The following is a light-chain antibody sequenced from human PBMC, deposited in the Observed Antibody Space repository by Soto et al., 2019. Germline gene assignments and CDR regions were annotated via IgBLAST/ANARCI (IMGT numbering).Light chain of an antibody. Sequence: SYELTQPPSVSVSPGQTASITCSGEKLGDKYACWYQQKPGQSPVLVIYQDSKRPSGIPERFSGSNSGNTATLTISGTQAMDEADYYCQAWDSSPYVVGTGTKLTVL. J-gene: IGLJ1*01. CDR3: QAWDSSPYV. V-gene: IGLV3-1*01. CDR2: QDS. CDR1: KLGDKY.